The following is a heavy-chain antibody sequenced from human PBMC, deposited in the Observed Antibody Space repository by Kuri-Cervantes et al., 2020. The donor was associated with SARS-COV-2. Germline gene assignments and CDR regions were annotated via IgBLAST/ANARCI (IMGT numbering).Heavy chain of an antibody. J-gene: IGHJ4*02. Sequence: LKISCAASGFTFTTYAMTWVRQAPGKGLEWVSGISWNSGSIGYAGSVKGRFTISRDNAKNSLYLQMNSLRAEDTALYYCARVWYDSSGYLDYWGQGTLVTVSS. D-gene: IGHD3-22*01. CDR3: ARVWYDSSGYLDY. CDR2: ISWNSGSI. V-gene: IGHV3-9*01. CDR1: GFTFTTYA.